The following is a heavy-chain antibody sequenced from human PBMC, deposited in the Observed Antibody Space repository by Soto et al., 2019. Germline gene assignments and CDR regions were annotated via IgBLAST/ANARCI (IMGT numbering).Heavy chain of an antibody. CDR3: ATAFEY. Sequence: EVQLVESGGGLVQPGGSLRLSCPASGFTFSDFWMHWVRQAPGKGLVWVSRIDNDGSGTSYADSVKGRFTISRDNAKNTLYLQMNSLRAEDTAVYYCATAFEYWGRGTLVTVSS. CDR1: GFTFSDFW. J-gene: IGHJ4*02. V-gene: IGHV3-74*01. CDR2: IDNDGSGT.